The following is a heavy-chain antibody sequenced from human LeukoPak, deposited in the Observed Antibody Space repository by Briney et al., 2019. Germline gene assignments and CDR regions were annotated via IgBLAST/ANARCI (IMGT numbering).Heavy chain of an antibody. CDR3: ARRGDWGFDY. J-gene: IGHJ4*02. CDR1: GYNFTTSW. Sequence: GESLKISCQASGYNFTTSWIAWVRQMPGKGLEWMGIIYPGDSETKYSPSFRGQVIIAVDRSVTTAYLQWSSLKASDTAMYYCARRGDWGFDYWGQGTLVTVPS. V-gene: IGHV5-51*01. CDR2: IYPGDSET. D-gene: IGHD7-27*01.